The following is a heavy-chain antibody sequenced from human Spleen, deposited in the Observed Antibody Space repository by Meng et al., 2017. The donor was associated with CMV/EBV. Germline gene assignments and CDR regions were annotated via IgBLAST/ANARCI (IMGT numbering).Heavy chain of an antibody. CDR1: GSSRGYY. V-gene: IGHV4-34*01. Sequence: GSSRGYYWSWIRQPPGKGLEWIGEINHSGSTNYNPSLKSLVTISVATSKNQFSLKLSSVTAADTAVYYCARGKGDYDFWSGYWWFDPWGQGTLVTVSS. CDR2: INHSGST. J-gene: IGHJ5*02. D-gene: IGHD3-3*01. CDR3: ARGKGDYDFWSGYWWFDP.